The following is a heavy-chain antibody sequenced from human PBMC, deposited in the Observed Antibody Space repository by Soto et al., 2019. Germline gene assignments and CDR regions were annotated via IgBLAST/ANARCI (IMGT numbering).Heavy chain of an antibody. CDR2: INHSGST. D-gene: IGHD1-1*01. CDR1: GGSFSGYY. J-gene: IGHJ4*02. CDR3: ARLNARYFDY. V-gene: IGHV4-34*01. Sequence: SETLSLTCAVYGGSFSGYYWSWIRQPPGKGLEWIGEINHSGSTNYNPSLKSRVTISVDTSKNQFSLKLSSVTAADTAVYYCARLNARYFDYWGQGTLVTVSS.